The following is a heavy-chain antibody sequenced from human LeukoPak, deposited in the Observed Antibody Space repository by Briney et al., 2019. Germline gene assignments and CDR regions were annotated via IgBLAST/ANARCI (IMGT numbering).Heavy chain of an antibody. Sequence: PGGSLRLSCAASGFTFSSYSMNWVRQAPGKGLEWVSSISSSSSYIYYADSVKGRFTISRDNAKNSLYLQMNSLRAEDTAVYYCARNSEPEEDYYSGSYWGQGTLVTVSS. J-gene: IGHJ4*02. V-gene: IGHV3-21*01. D-gene: IGHD1-26*01. CDR2: ISSSSSYI. CDR3: ARNSEPEEDYYSGSY. CDR1: GFTFSSYS.